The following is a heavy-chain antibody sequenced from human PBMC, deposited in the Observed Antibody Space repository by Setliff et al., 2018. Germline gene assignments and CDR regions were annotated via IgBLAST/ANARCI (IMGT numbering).Heavy chain of an antibody. CDR1: GGIFSTYA. Sequence: GASVKVSCKASGGIFSTYAIIWVRQAPGQGLEWMGWISPYKSDTNYAQKFRGRVTLTKDTSTNTKYMELRSLRSDDTAMYYCARDTHQWDPLYFDSWGQGTLVTVSS. D-gene: IGHD1-26*01. J-gene: IGHJ4*02. CDR2: ISPYKSDT. CDR3: ARDTHQWDPLYFDS. V-gene: IGHV1-18*04.